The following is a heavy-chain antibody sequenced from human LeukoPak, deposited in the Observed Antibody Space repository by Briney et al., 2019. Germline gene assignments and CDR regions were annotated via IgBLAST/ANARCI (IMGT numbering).Heavy chain of an antibody. CDR3: ARVPRYNKTFDY. Sequence: SETLSLTCTVSGDSISSSNYYWGWIRQHPGKGLEWIGYIYYSGSTYYNPSLKSRVTISVDTSKNQFSLKLSSVTAADTAVYYCARVPRYNKTFDYWGQGTLVTVSS. CDR2: IYYSGST. D-gene: IGHD1-1*01. V-gene: IGHV4-31*03. J-gene: IGHJ4*02. CDR1: GDSISSSNYY.